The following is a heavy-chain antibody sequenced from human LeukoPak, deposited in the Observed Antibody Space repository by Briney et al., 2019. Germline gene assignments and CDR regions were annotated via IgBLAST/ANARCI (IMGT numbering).Heavy chain of an antibody. D-gene: IGHD6-13*01. V-gene: IGHV4-38-2*01. CDR3: ARGTRGSTYTYYFDY. CDR1: GFTFSDYY. Sequence: PGGSLRLSCAASGFTFSDYYMSWIRQAPGKGLEWIGSIYHSGSTYYNPSLKSRVTISVDTSKNQFSLKLSSVTAADTAVYYCARGTRGSTYTYYFDYWGQGTLVTVSS. CDR2: IYHSGST. J-gene: IGHJ4*02.